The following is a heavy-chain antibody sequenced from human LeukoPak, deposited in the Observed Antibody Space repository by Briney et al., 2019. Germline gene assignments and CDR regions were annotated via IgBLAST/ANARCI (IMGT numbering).Heavy chain of an antibody. Sequence: GRSLRLSCAASGFTFSSYGMHWVRQAPGKGLEWVAVISYDESNKYYADSVKGRFTISRDNAKNSLYLQMNSLRAEDTAVYYCARDDRGYYDFWSGYYTIAFDYWGQGTLVTVSS. J-gene: IGHJ4*02. CDR1: GFTFSSYG. CDR3: ARDDRGYYDFWSGYYTIAFDY. CDR2: ISYDESNK. D-gene: IGHD3-3*01. V-gene: IGHV3-30*03.